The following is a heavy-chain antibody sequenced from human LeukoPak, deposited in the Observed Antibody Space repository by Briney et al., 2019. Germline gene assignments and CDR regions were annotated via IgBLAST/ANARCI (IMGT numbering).Heavy chain of an antibody. CDR1: GYTFTNYY. CDR3: ARDSTRYCSSTSCYVFDY. Sequence: GASVKVSCKASGYTFTNYYIHWVRQAPGQGLEWMGIINPSGGSATYAQKFQGRVIMTRDTSTSTVYMELSSLTFDDTAVYYCARDSTRYCSSTSCYVFDYWGQGTLVTVSS. D-gene: IGHD2-2*01. J-gene: IGHJ4*02. V-gene: IGHV1-46*01. CDR2: INPSGGSA.